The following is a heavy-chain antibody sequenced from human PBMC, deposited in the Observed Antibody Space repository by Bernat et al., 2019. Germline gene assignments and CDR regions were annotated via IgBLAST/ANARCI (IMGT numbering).Heavy chain of an antibody. CDR3: ARVGYDSSGYYSYFDY. Sequence: QLQLQESGSGLVKPSQTLSLTCAVSGGSISSGGYSWSWIRQPPGKGLERFGYISHSGSTYYNPSLKSRVTISVDRSKNQFSLQLSSVTAADTAVYYCARVGYDSSGYYSYFDYWGQGTLVTVSS. J-gene: IGHJ4*02. CDR2: ISHSGST. V-gene: IGHV4-30-2*01. D-gene: IGHD3-22*01. CDR1: GGSISSGGYS.